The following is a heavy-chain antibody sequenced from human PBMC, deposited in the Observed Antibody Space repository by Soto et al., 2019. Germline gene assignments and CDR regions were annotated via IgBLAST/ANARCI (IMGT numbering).Heavy chain of an antibody. CDR1: GGSISSGGYS. CDR2: IYHSGST. D-gene: IGHD3-22*01. CDR3: ASGRSGYAGGRWDAFDI. J-gene: IGHJ3*02. V-gene: IGHV4-30-2*01. Sequence: QLQLQESGSGLVKPSQTLSLTCAVSGGSISSGGYSWSWIRQPPGKGLEWIGYIYHSGSTYYNPSLKSRVTISVDRSKNQFSLKLSSVTAADTAVYYCASGRSGYAGGRWDAFDIWGQGTMVTVSS.